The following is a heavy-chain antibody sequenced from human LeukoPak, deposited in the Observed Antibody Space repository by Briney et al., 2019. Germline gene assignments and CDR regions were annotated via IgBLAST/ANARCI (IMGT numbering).Heavy chain of an antibody. CDR2: IYPGDSDT. V-gene: IGHV5-51*01. CDR1: GYSFTSYW. J-gene: IGHJ1*01. CDR3: ARVYDSSGYYYQH. D-gene: IGHD3-22*01. Sequence: GESLKISCKGSGYSFTSYWIGWVRQMPGKGLEGMGIIYPGDSDTRYSPSFQGQVTISADKSISTAYLQWSSLKASDTAMYYCARVYDSSGYYYQHWGQGTLVTVSS.